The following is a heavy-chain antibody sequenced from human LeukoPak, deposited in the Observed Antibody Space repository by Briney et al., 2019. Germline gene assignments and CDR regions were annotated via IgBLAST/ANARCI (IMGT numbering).Heavy chain of an antibody. CDR1: GFTVSSNY. J-gene: IGHJ4*02. CDR2: ISGSGGST. CDR3: AKDRSIAVAGYFDY. D-gene: IGHD6-19*01. V-gene: IGHV3-23*01. Sequence: GGSLRLSCAASGFTVSSNYMTWVRQAPGKGLEWVSAISGSGGSTYYADSVKGRFTISRDNSKNTLYLQMNSLRAEDTAVYYCAKDRSIAVAGYFDYWGQGTLVTVSS.